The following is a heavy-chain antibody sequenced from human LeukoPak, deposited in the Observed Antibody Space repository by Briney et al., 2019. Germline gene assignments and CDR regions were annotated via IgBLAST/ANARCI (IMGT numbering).Heavy chain of an antibody. Sequence: GGSLRLSCAASGFTFSSYAMHWVRQAPGKGLEWVAVISYDGSNKYYADSVKGRFTISRDNSKNTLYLQMNSLRAEDTAVYYCASRNYYDSSGYYYYYFDYWGQGILVTVSS. V-gene: IGHV3-30-3*01. D-gene: IGHD3-22*01. CDR1: GFTFSSYA. CDR2: ISYDGSNK. CDR3: ASRNYYDSSGYYYYYFDY. J-gene: IGHJ4*02.